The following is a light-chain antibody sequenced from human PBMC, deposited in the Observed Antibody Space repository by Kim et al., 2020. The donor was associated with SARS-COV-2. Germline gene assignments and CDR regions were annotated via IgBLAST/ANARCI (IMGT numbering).Light chain of an antibody. CDR3: QQSYTAPT. J-gene: IGKJ4*01. CDR1: QSISTY. CDR2: GAS. Sequence: SASDGDRVTITCRESQSISTYLVWYQQKPGKAPNLLIYGASRVQSGVPSRFSGSGYGTEFTLTITSLQPDDFATYYCQQSYTAPTFGGGTKVDIK. V-gene: IGKV1-39*01.